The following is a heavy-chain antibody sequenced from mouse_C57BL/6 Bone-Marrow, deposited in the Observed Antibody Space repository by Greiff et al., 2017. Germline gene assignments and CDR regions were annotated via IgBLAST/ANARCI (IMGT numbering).Heavy chain of an antibody. CDR3: ARPYYSNYWYFDV. CDR1: GYTFTSYW. D-gene: IGHD2-5*01. J-gene: IGHJ1*03. Sequence: VQLQQPGAELVKPGASVKMSCKASGYTFTSYWITWVKQRPGQGLEWIGDIYPGSGSTNYNKKFKSKATLTVDTSSSTAYMQLSSLTSEDSAVYNCARPYYSNYWYFDVWGTGTTVTGSS. V-gene: IGHV1-55*01. CDR2: IYPGSGST.